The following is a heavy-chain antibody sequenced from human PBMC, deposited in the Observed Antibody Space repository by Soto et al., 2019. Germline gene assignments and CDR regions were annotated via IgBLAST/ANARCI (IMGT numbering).Heavy chain of an antibody. J-gene: IGHJ4*02. CDR1: GFTFNDYY. Sequence: QVQLVESGGGLVKPGGSLRLSCAASGFTFNDYYMTWFRQAPGKGLEWVSCISTTGSYINYADSVKGRFTVSRDNANNSMYLQMNSLRDEDTAVYYCARIVGARLNDYWGQGTLVTVSS. V-gene: IGHV3-11*05. CDR3: ARIVGARLNDY. CDR2: ISTTGSYI. D-gene: IGHD1-26*01.